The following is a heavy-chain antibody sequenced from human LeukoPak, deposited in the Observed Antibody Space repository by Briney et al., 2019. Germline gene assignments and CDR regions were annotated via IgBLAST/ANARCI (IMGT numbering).Heavy chain of an antibody. CDR2: IYSGGST. J-gene: IGHJ4*02. CDR3: ARDLSGVAGYTYGRGIDY. V-gene: IGHV3-66*01. Sequence: GGSLRLSCAASEFSVGSNYMTWVRQAPGKGLEWVSLIYSGGSTYYADSVKGRFTISRDNSKNTLYLQMNSLRAEDTAVYYCARDLSGVAGYTYGRGIDYWGQGTVVTVSS. CDR1: EFSVGSNY. D-gene: IGHD5-18*01.